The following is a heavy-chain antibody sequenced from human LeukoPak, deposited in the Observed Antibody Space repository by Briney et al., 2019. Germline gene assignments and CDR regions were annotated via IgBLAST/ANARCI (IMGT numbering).Heavy chain of an antibody. CDR2: ISNDGSNK. D-gene: IGHD6-13*01. Sequence: GGSLRLSCAASGFTFSSYGMHWVRQAPGEGLEWVAVISNDGSNKYYADSVKGRFTISRDNSKNTLYLQMNSLRAEDTAVYYCARWGIAAAGTYYFDYWGQGTLVTVSS. CDR1: GFTFSSYG. CDR3: ARWGIAAAGTYYFDY. J-gene: IGHJ4*02. V-gene: IGHV3-30*03.